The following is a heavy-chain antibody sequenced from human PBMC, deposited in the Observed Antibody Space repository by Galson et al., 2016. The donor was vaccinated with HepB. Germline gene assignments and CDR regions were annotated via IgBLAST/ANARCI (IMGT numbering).Heavy chain of an antibody. CDR3: GKYEFDY. J-gene: IGHJ4*01. V-gene: IGHV3-64D*06. D-gene: IGHD3-3*01. CDR2: IGCDGHRT. CDR1: GFSFSSYV. Sequence: SLRLSCAASGFSFSSYVMVWVRQAPGKGLEFVSAIGCDGHRTHYADSVRGRFTVSRDNSKNMLYLQMSSLRAEDTAVYYCGKYEFDYWGQGTLVTVSA.